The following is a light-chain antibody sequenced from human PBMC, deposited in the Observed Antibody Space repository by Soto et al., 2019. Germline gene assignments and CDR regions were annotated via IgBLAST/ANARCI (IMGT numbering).Light chain of an antibody. Sequence: EIVMTQSPATLSVSPGERATLSCRASQSVGSDLAWYQQKPGQAPRLLIYQTSIRAAGIPARFSGSGSGTDFTLTISSLEPEDFAVYYCQQRSNWPPATFGQGTRLEIK. CDR3: QQRSNWPPAT. J-gene: IGKJ5*01. CDR1: QSVGSD. CDR2: QTS. V-gene: IGKV3-11*01.